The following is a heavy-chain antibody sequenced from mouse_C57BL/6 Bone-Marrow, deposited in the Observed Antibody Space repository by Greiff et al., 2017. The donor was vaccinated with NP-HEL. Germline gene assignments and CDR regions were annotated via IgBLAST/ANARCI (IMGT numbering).Heavy chain of an antibody. J-gene: IGHJ1*03. Sequence: EVHLVESGGGLVKPGGSLKLSCAASGFTFSSYAMSWVRQTPEKRLEWVATISDGGSYTYYPDNVKGRFTISRDNAKNNLYLQMGHLKSEDTAMYYCARERCYYGSSYVDWYFDVWGTGTTVTVSS. D-gene: IGHD1-1*01. CDR3: ARERCYYGSSYVDWYFDV. V-gene: IGHV5-4*01. CDR1: GFTFSSYA. CDR2: ISDGGSYT.